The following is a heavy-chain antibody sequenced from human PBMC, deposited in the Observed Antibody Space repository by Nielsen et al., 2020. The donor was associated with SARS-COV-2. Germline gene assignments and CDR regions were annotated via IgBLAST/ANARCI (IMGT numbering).Heavy chain of an antibody. D-gene: IGHD5-18*01. CDR2: ISSSGSTI. CDR3: ARASYSYGYYFDY. J-gene: IGHJ4*02. Sequence: GESLKISCAASGFTFSDYYMSWIRQAPGKGLEWVSYISSSGSTIYYADSVKGRFTISRDNAKNSLYLQMNSLRAEDTAVYYCARASYSYGYYFDYWGQGTLVTVSS. V-gene: IGHV3-11*04. CDR1: GFTFSDYY.